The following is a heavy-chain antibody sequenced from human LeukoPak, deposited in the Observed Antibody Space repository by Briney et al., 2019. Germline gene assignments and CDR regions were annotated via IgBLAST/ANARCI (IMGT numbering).Heavy chain of an antibody. V-gene: IGHV4-59*01. Sequence: PSETLSLTCTVSGGSISRYYWSWLRQPPRKGLEGIGYIYYRGSTNYNPSLKSRVTISVDTSKNKFSLKLSSVTAADTAVYYCARASPGIAVAGTVGWFDPWGQGTLVTVSA. CDR3: ARASPGIAVAGTVGWFDP. CDR2: IYYRGST. D-gene: IGHD6-19*01. J-gene: IGHJ5*02. CDR1: GGSISRYY.